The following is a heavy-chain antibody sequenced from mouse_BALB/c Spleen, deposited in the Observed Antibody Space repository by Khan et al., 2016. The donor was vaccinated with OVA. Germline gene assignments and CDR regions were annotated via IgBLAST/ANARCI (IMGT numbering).Heavy chain of an antibody. J-gene: IGHJ4*01. CDR3: ASQELITYAVEY. CDR2: IWSGGTK. V-gene: IGHV2-2*02. CDR1: GFSLTSYG. D-gene: IGHD2-4*01. Sequence: QVQLQQPGPGLVQPSQSLSITCTVSGFSLTSYGVHWVRQSPGKGLEWLGVIWSGGTKDYNAAFISRLSISKDNSKSQVFLKMNSLQPKDTAIYYCASQELITYAVEYWDERTSVTVSS.